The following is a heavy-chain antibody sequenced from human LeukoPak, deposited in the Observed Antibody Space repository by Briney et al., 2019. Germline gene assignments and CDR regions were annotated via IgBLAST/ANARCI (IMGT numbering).Heavy chain of an antibody. CDR1: GFTFSSYA. Sequence: SGGSLRLSCAASGFTFSSYAMSWVRQAPGKGLEWVSAISGSGGSTYYADSVKGRFTISRDNSKNTLYLQMNSLRAEDTAVYYCAKVAPEVPAARGYYYYYGMDVWGQGTTVTVSS. J-gene: IGHJ6*02. V-gene: IGHV3-23*01. CDR3: AKVAPEVPAARGYYYYYGMDV. D-gene: IGHD2-2*01. CDR2: ISGSGGST.